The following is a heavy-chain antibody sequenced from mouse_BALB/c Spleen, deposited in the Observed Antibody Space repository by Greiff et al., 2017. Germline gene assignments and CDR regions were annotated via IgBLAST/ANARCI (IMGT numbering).Heavy chain of an antibody. CDR1: GYSFTGYF. V-gene: IGHV1-20*02. CDR3: ERSVEWGDYFYAMDY. D-gene: IGHD2-13*01. Sequence: VQLKQSGPELVKPGASVKISCKASGYSFTGYFMNWVMQSHGKSLEWIGRINPYNGDTFYNQKFKGKATLTVDKSSSTAHMELRSLASEDSAVYYCERSVEWGDYFYAMDYWGQGTSVTVSS. CDR2: INPYNGDT. J-gene: IGHJ4*01.